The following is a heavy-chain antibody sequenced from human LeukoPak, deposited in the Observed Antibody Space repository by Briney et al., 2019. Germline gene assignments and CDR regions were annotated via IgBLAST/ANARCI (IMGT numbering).Heavy chain of an antibody. J-gene: IGHJ3*02. V-gene: IGHV3-21*01. D-gene: IGHD5-24*01. CDR2: ISNSGSHI. Sequence: GGSLRLSCEASGFSFSSHSMNWIRQAPGKGLERVSSISNSGSHIYYADSVKGRFTIPRDNAKTSLYLQMSSLRAEDTAVYYCARDSVDGDVFDIWGQGTMVTVSS. CDR3: ARDSVDGDVFDI. CDR1: GFSFSSHS.